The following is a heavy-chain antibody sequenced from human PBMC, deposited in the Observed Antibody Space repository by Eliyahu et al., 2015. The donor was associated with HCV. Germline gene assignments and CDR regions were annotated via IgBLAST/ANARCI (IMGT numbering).Heavy chain of an antibody. CDR1: VSGNY. Sequence: VSGNYMSWVRQAPGKGLEWVSVIYSGGDTYYADSVKGRFTMSRDNSKNTLYLQMNSLRAEDTAVYYCAKAAGWYGKGYFDYWGQGTLVTVSS. D-gene: IGHD6-19*01. CDR3: AKAAGWYGKGYFDY. CDR2: IYSGGDT. J-gene: IGHJ4*02. V-gene: IGHV3-53*01.